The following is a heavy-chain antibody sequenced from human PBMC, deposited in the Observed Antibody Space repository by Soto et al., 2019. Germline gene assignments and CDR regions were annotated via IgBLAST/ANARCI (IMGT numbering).Heavy chain of an antibody. CDR1: GFTFSIYA. Sequence: PGGSLRLSCAASGFTFSIYAIHWVRQAPGKGLEWVAFISYDGNNKYYTDSVKGRFTISRDNSKNTVFLQMNSLRAEDTAVYYCAKGCMDWNYCDALDVWGQETTVTVS. D-gene: IGHD1-7*01. CDR2: ISYDGNNK. J-gene: IGHJ3*01. V-gene: IGHV3-30*18. CDR3: AKGCMDWNYCDALDV.